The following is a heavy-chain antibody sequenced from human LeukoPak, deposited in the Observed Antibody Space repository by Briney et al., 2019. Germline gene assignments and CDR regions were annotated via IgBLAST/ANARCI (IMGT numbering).Heavy chain of an antibody. J-gene: IGHJ1*01. CDR3: ARDSSEFRSLIPH. Sequence: SVKVSCKASGGTFSSYAISWVRQAPGQGLEWMGGVTPVFGTAHYAQQFQGRVTITADESTSTAYLELSSLRSGDTAVYYCARDSSEFRSLIPHWGQGTLVTVSS. CDR2: VTPVFGTA. CDR1: GGTFSSYA. D-gene: IGHD2-21*01. V-gene: IGHV1-69*13.